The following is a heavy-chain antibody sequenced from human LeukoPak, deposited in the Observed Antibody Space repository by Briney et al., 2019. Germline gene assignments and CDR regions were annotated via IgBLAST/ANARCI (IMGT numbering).Heavy chain of an antibody. Sequence: GGTLRLSCAASGFTFSSYEMNWVRQAPGKGLEWVSYITNTGTTIYYADSVKGRFTISRDNAKNSLYLQMNSLRAEDTAVYYCAKGVPPDDSSGYVPSAADAFDIWGQGTMVTVSS. CDR2: ITNTGTTI. V-gene: IGHV3-48*03. CDR3: AKGVPPDDSSGYVPSAADAFDI. J-gene: IGHJ3*02. D-gene: IGHD3-22*01. CDR1: GFTFSSYE.